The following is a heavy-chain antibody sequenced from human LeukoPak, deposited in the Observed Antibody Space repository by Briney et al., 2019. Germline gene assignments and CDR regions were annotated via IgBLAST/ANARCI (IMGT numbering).Heavy chain of an antibody. Sequence: PVRSLSLSCAAPGFNFSTYGMPWVRQAPDQGLEWGAVISYDGRNKYYADSVQGRFTISRDDSKNTPYLQMNSVRPDDTAVYYWAKDHVSSRNWFGDSWGQGTLVIVSS. D-gene: IGHD6-13*01. CDR3: AKDHVSSRNWFGDS. J-gene: IGHJ4*02. V-gene: IGHV3-30*18. CDR2: ISYDGRNK. CDR1: GFNFSTYG.